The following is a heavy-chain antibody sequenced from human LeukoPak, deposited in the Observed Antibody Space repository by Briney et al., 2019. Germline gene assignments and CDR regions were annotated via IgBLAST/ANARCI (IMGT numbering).Heavy chain of an antibody. V-gene: IGHV3-30-3*01. CDR3: ARDRGYDILTGYPPGMDV. CDR1: GFTFSSYA. Sequence: GGSLRLSCAASGFTFSSYAMRWVRQAPGKGLERVAVISYDGSNKYYADSVKGRFTISRDNSKNTLYLQMNSLRAEDTAVYYCARDRGYDILTGYPPGMDVWGQGTTVTVSS. CDR2: ISYDGSNK. D-gene: IGHD3-9*01. J-gene: IGHJ6*02.